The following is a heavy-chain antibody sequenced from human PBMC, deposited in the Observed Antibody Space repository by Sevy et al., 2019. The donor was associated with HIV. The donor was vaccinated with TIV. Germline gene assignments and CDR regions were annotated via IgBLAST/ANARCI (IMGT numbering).Heavy chain of an antibody. D-gene: IGHD3-16*01. V-gene: IGHV3-23*01. CDR3: AKDSQGLGDYVWGSYPYNWFDP. CDR2: ISGSGGST. Sequence: GGSLRLSCAASGFTFSSYAMSWVRQAPGKGLEWVSAISGSGGSTYYADSVKGRFTISRDNSKNTLYLQMNSLRAEDTAVYYWAKDSQGLGDYVWGSYPYNWFDPWGQGTLVTVSS. J-gene: IGHJ5*02. CDR1: GFTFSSYA.